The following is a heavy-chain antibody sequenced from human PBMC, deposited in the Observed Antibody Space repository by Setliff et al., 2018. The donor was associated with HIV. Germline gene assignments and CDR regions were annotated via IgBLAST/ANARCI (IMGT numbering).Heavy chain of an antibody. V-gene: IGHV3-7*01. J-gene: IGHJ4*02. CDR1: GIIVSANY. CDR3: ARWGSGSYERVFDY. Sequence: GESLKISCEASGIIVSANYMNWVRQAPGKGLESVANVKQDGTETLYVDSVKGRFTISRDNANNLVYLQMNSLRVEDTAVYFCARWGSGSYERVFDYWGQGMLVTVSS. D-gene: IGHD1-26*01. CDR2: VKQDGTET.